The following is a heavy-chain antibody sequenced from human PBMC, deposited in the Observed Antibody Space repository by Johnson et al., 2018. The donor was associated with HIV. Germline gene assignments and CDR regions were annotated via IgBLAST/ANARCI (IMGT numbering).Heavy chain of an antibody. D-gene: IGHD5-12*01. J-gene: IGHJ3*02. Sequence: QVQLVESGGGVVQPGRSLRLSCAASGFTFSSYGIHWVRQAPGKGLEWVAVISYDGSNKYYADSVKGRFTISRDNSKNTLYLQMNSRRAEDTAVYYCTTGGGYEVGDAFDIWGQGTMVTVSS. CDR1: GFTFSSYG. V-gene: IGHV3-30*03. CDR3: TTGGGYEVGDAFDI. CDR2: ISYDGSNK.